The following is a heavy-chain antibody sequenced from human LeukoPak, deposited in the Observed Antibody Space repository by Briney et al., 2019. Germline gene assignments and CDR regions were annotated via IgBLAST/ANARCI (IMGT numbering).Heavy chain of an antibody. CDR3: AREAAVAGTKPWGNDY. D-gene: IGHD6-19*01. Sequence: ASVKVSCKASGYTFTGYYMHWVRQAPGQGLEWMGWINPNSGGTNYAQKFQGRVAMTRDTSNSTAYMELSRLRSDDTAVYYCAREAAVAGTKPWGNDYWGQGTLVTVSS. CDR2: INPNSGGT. V-gene: IGHV1-2*02. J-gene: IGHJ4*02. CDR1: GYTFTGYY.